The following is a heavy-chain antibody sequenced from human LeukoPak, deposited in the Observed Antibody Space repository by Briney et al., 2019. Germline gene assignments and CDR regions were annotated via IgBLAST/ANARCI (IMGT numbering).Heavy chain of an antibody. D-gene: IGHD2-2*03. CDR1: GFTFGSYA. CDR3: AKHGYCSGISCFFDF. J-gene: IGHJ4*02. V-gene: IGHV3-23*01. Sequence: GGSLRLSCAASGFTFGSYAMSWVRQAPGKGLEWVSGISGSGPYTFYTDSVKGRFTISRDSSKNTLYLQMNSLRAEDTALYYCAKHGYCSGISCFFDFWGQGTLVTVSS. CDR2: ISGSGPYT.